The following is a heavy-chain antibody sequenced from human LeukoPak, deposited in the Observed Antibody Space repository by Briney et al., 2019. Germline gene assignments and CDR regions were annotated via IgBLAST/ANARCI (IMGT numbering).Heavy chain of an antibody. CDR2: LSTYNGNT. J-gene: IGHJ4*02. CDR3: ARSPSAYFYDSSGFRDGEFDY. V-gene: IGHV1-18*01. CDR1: GYTFTTYG. D-gene: IGHD3-22*01. Sequence: ASVKVSCKASGYTFTTYGISWVRQTPGQGLEWMARLSTYNGNTNYAQKLQGRVTMTTDTSTSTAYMELRSLRSDDTAVYYCARSPSAYFYDSSGFRDGEFDYWGQGTLVTVSS.